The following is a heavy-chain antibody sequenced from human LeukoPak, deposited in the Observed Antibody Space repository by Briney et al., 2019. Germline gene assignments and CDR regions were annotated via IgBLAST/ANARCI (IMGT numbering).Heavy chain of an antibody. D-gene: IGHD3-22*01. Sequence: GASVKVSCKASGYTFTSYGISWVRPAPGQGLEWMGWISAYNGNTNYAQKLQGRVTMTTDTSTSTAYMELRSLRSDDTAVYYCARDLLANYDSSGYYYPSGGYWGQGTLVTVSS. CDR3: ARDLLANYDSSGYYYPSGGY. J-gene: IGHJ4*02. CDR1: GYTFTSYG. CDR2: ISAYNGNT. V-gene: IGHV1-18*01.